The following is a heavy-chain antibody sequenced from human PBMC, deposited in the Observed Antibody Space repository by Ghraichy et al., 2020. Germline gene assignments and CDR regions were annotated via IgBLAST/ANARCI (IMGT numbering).Heavy chain of an antibody. Sequence: GGSLRLSCAASGFTFSNYWMTWVRQAPGKGLEWVANIKSDGSEKYFVDSVKGRFTISRDNAENSLYLQMNSLRAEDSAVYYCARCYDSIWGSYPLNYWGHGTLLIVSS. CDR3: ARCYDSIWGSYPLNY. D-gene: IGHD3-16*02. CDR2: IKSDGSEK. V-gene: IGHV3-7*01. CDR1: GFTFSNYW. J-gene: IGHJ4*01.